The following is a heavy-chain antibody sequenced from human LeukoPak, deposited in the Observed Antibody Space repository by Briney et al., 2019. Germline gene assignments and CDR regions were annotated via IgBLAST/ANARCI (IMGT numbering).Heavy chain of an antibody. Sequence: SETLSLTCAVYGGSFNYYWSWIRQPPGKGLEWIGDINQSGITNYDPSLKSRVTISIDTSKNQLSLKVTSVTAAGTAVYYCARGSHRAWEVLLDWGQGTLVTVSS. D-gene: IGHD3-10*01. V-gene: IGHV4-34*01. CDR1: GGSFNYY. J-gene: IGHJ4*02. CDR2: INQSGIT. CDR3: ARGSHRAWEVLLD.